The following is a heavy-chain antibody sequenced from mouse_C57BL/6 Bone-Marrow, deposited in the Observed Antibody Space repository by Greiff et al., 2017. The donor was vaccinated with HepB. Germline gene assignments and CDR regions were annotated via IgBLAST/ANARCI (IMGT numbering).Heavy chain of an antibody. D-gene: IGHD4-1*01. V-gene: IGHV1-81*01. J-gene: IGHJ2*01. CDR2: IYPRSGNT. Sequence: QFHVKQSGAELARPGASVKLSCKASGYTFTSYGISWVKQRTGQGLEWIGEIYPRSGNTYYNEKFKGKATLTADKSSSTAYMELRSLTSEDSAVYFCARELGRGYWGQGTTLTVSS. CDR3: ARELGRGY. CDR1: GYTFTSYG.